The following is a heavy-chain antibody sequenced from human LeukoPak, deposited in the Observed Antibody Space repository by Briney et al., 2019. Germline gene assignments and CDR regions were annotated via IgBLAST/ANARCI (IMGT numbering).Heavy chain of an antibody. D-gene: IGHD5-24*01. J-gene: IGHJ5*02. CDR2: IYYSGST. CDR3: ARGRSRLFDP. CDR1: GGSVSSGSYY. V-gene: IGHV4-61*01. Sequence: PSETLSLTCTVSGGSVSSGSYYWSWIRQPPGKGLEWIGYIYYSGSTNYNPSLKSRVTISVDTSKNQFSLKLSSVTAADTAVYYCARGRSRLFDPWGQGTLVTVSS.